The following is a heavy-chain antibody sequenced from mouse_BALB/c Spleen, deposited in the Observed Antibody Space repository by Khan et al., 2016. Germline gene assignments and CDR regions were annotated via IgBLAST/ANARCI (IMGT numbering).Heavy chain of an antibody. V-gene: IGHV1-4*01. CDR2: INPSSGYT. J-gene: IGHJ2*01. CDR1: GYTFTSYT. CDR3: ARTHEG. Sequence: QVQLKQSGAELARPGASVKMSCKASGYTFTSYTMHWLKQRPGQGLELIGYINPSSGYTKYNQKFKDKATLTADKSSSTAYMQLSSLTSEDSAVYYCARTHEGWGQGTTLTVSS.